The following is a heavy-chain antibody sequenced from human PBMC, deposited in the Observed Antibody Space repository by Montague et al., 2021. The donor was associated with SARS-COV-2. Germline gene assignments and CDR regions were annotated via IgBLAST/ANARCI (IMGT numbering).Heavy chain of an antibody. CDR3: ARGYDYVWGSYRYLHWFDP. J-gene: IGHJ5*02. D-gene: IGHD3-16*02. CDR2: INHRGST. V-gene: IGHV4-34*01. CDR1: GGSFSGYY. Sequence: SETLSLTCAVYGGSFSGYYWSWIRQPPGKGLEWIGEINHRGSTKYNPSLKSRVTISVDTSKNQFSLKLSSVTAADTAVYYCARGYDYVWGSYRYLHWFDPWGQGTLVTVSS.